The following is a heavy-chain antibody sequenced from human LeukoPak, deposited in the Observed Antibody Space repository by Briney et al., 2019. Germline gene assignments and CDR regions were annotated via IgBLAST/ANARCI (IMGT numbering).Heavy chain of an antibody. D-gene: IGHD3-10*01. CDR2: IYYSGST. CDR1: GASISGYS. V-gene: IGHV4-59*08. Sequence: SETLSLTCTVSGASISGYSWSWLRQPPGKGLEWIGYIYYSGSTNYNPSLKSRVTISVDTSKNQFSLKLTSVTAADTAVYYCARHVATIVRGVVSMGLDYWGQGTLVTVSS. J-gene: IGHJ4*02. CDR3: ARHVATIVRGVVSMGLDY.